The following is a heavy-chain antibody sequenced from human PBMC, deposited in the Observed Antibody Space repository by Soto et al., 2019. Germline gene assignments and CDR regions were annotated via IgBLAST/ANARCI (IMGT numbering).Heavy chain of an antibody. D-gene: IGHD3-3*02. CDR3: ANRPFFEWAPYYGLDV. J-gene: IGHJ6*01. V-gene: IGHV4-4*02. Sequence: QMQLQESGPGLVKPSENLSLTCVVSGGSITGSDWWTWVRQSPEKGLEWIEEIVHSGNTNYSPSLKSQATISPDKSEDQFSLEVHAVTAAETAIYYCANRPFFEWAPYYGLDVWGQGTTVIVSS. CDR1: GGSITGSDW. CDR2: IVHSGNT.